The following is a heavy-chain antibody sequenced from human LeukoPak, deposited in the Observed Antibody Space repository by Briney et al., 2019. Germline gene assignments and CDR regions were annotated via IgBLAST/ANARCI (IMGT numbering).Heavy chain of an antibody. D-gene: IGHD3-10*01. V-gene: IGHV1-69*01. CDR3: TASFIFSGSYYTQPFDY. CDR2: IIPIFGTA. CDR1: GVTFSNYA. Sequence: SVKVSFKASGVTFSNYAISWVRQAPGQGLEWMGGIIPIFGTANYAQKFQGRVTITADESTSTAYMELSSLRSEDTAVYYCTASFIFSGSYYTQPFDYWGQGTLVTVSS. J-gene: IGHJ4*02.